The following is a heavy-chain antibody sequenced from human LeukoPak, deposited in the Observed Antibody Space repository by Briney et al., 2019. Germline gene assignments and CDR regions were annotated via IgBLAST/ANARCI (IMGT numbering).Heavy chain of an antibody. D-gene: IGHD3-9*01. CDR3: ARDGRHFDWLLGDS. CDR1: GFTFSPYG. CDR2: IRYDGTNK. J-gene: IGHJ4*02. V-gene: IGHV3-30*02. Sequence: PGGSLRLSCAVSGFTFSPYGMHWFRPAPGKGLEWVAYIRYDGTNKYYRDSVKGRFTISRDNSKNTLYLQMNSLRPEDTAVYYCARDGRHFDWLLGDSWGQGTLVTVSS.